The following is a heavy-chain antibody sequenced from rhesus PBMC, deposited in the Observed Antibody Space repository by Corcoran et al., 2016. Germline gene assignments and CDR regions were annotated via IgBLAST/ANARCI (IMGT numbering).Heavy chain of an antibody. D-gene: IGHD6-31*01. J-gene: IGHJ3*01. V-gene: IGHV4-80*01. CDR2: SNGKRGRT. CDR1: GGSFGVYW. Sequence: QVQLQESGPGLVKPSETLSLPSAVSGGSFGVYWWSWIRPPPWKGLEGSGESNGKRGRTNYKPALRSGGTMTTDAAKNQCSLKVSAVTAAGTAVYDCAKVWGSGWYWDAFDVWGQGLRVTVSS. CDR3: AKVWGSGWYWDAFDV.